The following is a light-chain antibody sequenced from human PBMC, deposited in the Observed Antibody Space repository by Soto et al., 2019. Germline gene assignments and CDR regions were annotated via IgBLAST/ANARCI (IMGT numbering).Light chain of an antibody. CDR3: AAWDDSLNAL. CDR1: SSNIGDNP. V-gene: IGLV1-44*01. Sequence: QSVLTQPPSASGTPGQRITISCSVSSSNIGDNPVNWYQQLPGAAPKLLIYINDQRPSGVPDRFSGSKSGTSASLAISGLQPEDEADYYCAAWDDSLNALFGNGTKVTVL. CDR2: IND. J-gene: IGLJ1*01.